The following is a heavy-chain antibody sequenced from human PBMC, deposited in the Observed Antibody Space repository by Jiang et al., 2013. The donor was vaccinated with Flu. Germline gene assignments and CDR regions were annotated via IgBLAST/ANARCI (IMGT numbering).Heavy chain of an antibody. Sequence: GPGLVKPSETLSLTCTVSGGSISSYYWSWIRQPPGKGLEWIGYIYYSGSTNYNPSLKSRVTISVDTSKNQFSLKLSSVTAADTAVYYCARGLAKIDYWGQGTLVTASS. J-gene: IGHJ4*02. CDR2: IYYSGST. D-gene: IGHD5-12*01. CDR3: ARGLAKIDY. CDR1: GGSISSYY. V-gene: IGHV4-59*08.